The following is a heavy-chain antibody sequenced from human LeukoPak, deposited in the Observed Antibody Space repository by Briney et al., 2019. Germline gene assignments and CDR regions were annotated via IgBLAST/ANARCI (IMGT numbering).Heavy chain of an antibody. V-gene: IGHV3-21*01. Sequence: PGGSLRLSCTASGFTFSFYMMNWVRQAPGKGLEWFSSISTSSSHIYYADSLKGRFTVSRDNAKNSLYLQMNNLRAEDTAVYYCARDDNWNDKPFDLWGPGTLVTVSS. CDR2: ISTSSSHI. CDR3: ARDDNWNDKPFDL. CDR1: GFTFSFYM. D-gene: IGHD1-20*01. J-gene: IGHJ4*02.